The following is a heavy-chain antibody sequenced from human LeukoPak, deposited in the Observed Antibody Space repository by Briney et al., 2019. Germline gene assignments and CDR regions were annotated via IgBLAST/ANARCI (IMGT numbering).Heavy chain of an antibody. CDR2: ISYDGSNK. CDR1: GFTFSSYG. V-gene: IGHV3-30*03. CDR3: AMRDGYNPLDY. J-gene: IGHJ4*02. Sequence: GGSLRLSCAASGFTFSSYGMHWVRQAPGKGLEWVAVISYDGSNKYYADSVMGRFTISRDNSKNTLYLQMNSLRAEDTAVYYCAMRDGYNPLDYWGQGTLVTVSS. D-gene: IGHD5-24*01.